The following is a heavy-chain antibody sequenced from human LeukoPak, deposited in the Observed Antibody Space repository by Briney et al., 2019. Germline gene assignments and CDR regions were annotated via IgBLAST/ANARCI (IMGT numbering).Heavy chain of an antibody. CDR1: GGSISSHY. V-gene: IGHV4-59*08. CDR3: ARRSSIAVAGTRYYYYGMDV. D-gene: IGHD6-19*01. CDR2: IYHTGST. J-gene: IGHJ6*02. Sequence: SQTLSLTCTVSGGSISSHYWSWIRQPPGKGLEWIGYIYHTGSTKYNPSLKSRVSISVDTSKNQFSLKLSSVTAADTAVYYCARRSSIAVAGTRYYYYGMDVWGQGTTVTVSS.